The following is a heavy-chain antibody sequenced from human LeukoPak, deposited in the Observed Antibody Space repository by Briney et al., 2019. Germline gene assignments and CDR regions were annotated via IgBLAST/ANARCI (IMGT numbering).Heavy chain of an antibody. J-gene: IGHJ5*02. V-gene: IGHV3-74*01. D-gene: IGHD3-3*01. Sequence: PGGSLRLSCAASGFTFSSYWMHWVRHAPGKGLVWVSRINSDGSSTSYADSVKGRFTISRDNAKNTLYLQMNSLRAEDTAVYYCAREEIRDYDFWSGYRPTNWFDPWGQGTLSPSPQ. CDR3: AREEIRDYDFWSGYRPTNWFDP. CDR2: INSDGSST. CDR1: GFTFSSYW.